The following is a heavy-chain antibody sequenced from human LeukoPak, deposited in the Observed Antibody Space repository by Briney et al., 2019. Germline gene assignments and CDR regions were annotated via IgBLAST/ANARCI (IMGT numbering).Heavy chain of an antibody. Sequence: SETLSLTCTVSGGSISSYYWCWIRQPPGQGLERNGYIYYSESTNSNPNLTSRVTISVDTSKNQFSLKLSSVTAADTAVYFCARFRGYSYGDFDYWGQGTLVTVSS. CDR2: IYYSEST. V-gene: IGHV4-59*01. CDR1: GGSISSYY. J-gene: IGHJ4*02. D-gene: IGHD5-18*01. CDR3: ARFRGYSYGDFDY.